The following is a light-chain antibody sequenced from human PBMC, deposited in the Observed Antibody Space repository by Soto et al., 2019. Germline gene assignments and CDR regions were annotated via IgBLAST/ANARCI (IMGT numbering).Light chain of an antibody. CDR2: WAS. CDR1: QSILYSFNNKNY. V-gene: IGKV4-1*01. Sequence: DIVMTQSPDSLAVSLGERATINCKSSQSILYSFNNKNYLAWYQQKPGQPPKLLIYWASTRESGVPDRFSGSGSGTDFTLTISSLQAEDVAVYYCQQYYTTLSLTFGGGTKVEIK. J-gene: IGKJ4*01. CDR3: QQYYTTLSLT.